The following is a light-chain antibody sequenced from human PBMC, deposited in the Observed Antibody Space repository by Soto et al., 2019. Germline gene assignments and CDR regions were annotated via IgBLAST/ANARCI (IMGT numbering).Light chain of an antibody. J-gene: IGKJ2*01. CDR3: QQYDYWPPYT. Sequence: EIVMTQSPATLSVSPGERAIVSCRASQSIRDNLAWYQQTPGRAPRLLIYGASIRATGVPARFSGSGSGTEFTLTISSLQSDDFAVYYCQQYDYWPPYTFGQGTKLEIK. V-gene: IGKV3-15*01. CDR2: GAS. CDR1: QSIRDN.